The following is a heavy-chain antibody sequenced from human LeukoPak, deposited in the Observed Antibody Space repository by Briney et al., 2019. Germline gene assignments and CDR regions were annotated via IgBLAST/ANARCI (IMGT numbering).Heavy chain of an antibody. Sequence: SETLSLTCTVSGYSISSSPYYWGWIRQSPGKGLEWIGNSHYSGSTNYNPSLKSRVTISLDTSRKQFSLKLNSVTAADTAVYYCARDKLRFLEWSGLDMDVWGKGTTVTVSS. CDR1: GYSISSSPYY. D-gene: IGHD3-3*01. J-gene: IGHJ6*03. V-gene: IGHV4-39*07. CDR2: SHYSGST. CDR3: ARDKLRFLEWSGLDMDV.